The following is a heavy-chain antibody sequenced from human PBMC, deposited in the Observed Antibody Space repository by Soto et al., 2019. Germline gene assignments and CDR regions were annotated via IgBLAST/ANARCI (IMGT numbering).Heavy chain of an antibody. CDR1: GYTFTSYG. J-gene: IGHJ4*02. CDR2: ISAYNGNT. CDR3: ARVVIGGNFDY. V-gene: IGHV1-18*01. Sequence: QVQLVQSGAEVKKPGASVKVSCQDSGYTFTSYGISWVRQAPRQRLEWMGWISAYNGNTNYAQKVQRRVTMTTYTSASMAYMELRRLRSDDTAVYFWARVVIGGNFDYWGQGTLVTVSS. D-gene: IGHD1-26*01.